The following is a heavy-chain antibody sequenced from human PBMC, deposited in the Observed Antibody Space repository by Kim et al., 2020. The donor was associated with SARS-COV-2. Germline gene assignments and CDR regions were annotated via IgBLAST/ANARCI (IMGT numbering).Heavy chain of an antibody. CDR3: AKDILTYCGGDCYSALYY. Sequence: KGRFTIPRDNTKNTLYLQMNSLRAEDTAVYYCAKDILTYCGGDCYSALYYWGQGTLVTVSS. D-gene: IGHD2-21*02. J-gene: IGHJ4*02. V-gene: IGHV3-23*01.